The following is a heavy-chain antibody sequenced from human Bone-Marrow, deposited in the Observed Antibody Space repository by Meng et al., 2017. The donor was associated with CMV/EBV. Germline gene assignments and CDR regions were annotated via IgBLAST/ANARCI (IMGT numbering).Heavy chain of an antibody. CDR1: GFTFSSYW. CDR2: ISASGASA. J-gene: IGHJ6*02. CDR3: AKDRVTAGTNYYGMDV. V-gene: IGHV3-23*01. Sequence: GESLKISCAASGFTFSSYWMHWVRQAPGKGLEWVSTISASGASAYYADSVRGRFTISRDNSKNTLHLQINGLRAEDTALYYCAKDRVTAGTNYYGMDVWGQGTTVTVSS. D-gene: IGHD6-13*01.